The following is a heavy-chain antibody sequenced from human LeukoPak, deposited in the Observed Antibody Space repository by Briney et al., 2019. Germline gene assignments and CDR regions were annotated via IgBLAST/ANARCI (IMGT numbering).Heavy chain of an antibody. J-gene: IGHJ3*02. D-gene: IGHD3-16*01. CDR3: ARDKPRGFNGPYDAFDI. Sequence: SETLSLTCTVSGGSISSSSYYWGWIRQPPGKGLEWIGSIYYSGSTYYNPSLKSRVTISVDTSKNQFSLKLSSVTAAETAEYYCARDKPRGFNGPYDAFDIWGQGTMVTVSS. CDR2: IYYSGST. V-gene: IGHV4-39*07. CDR1: GGSISSSSYY.